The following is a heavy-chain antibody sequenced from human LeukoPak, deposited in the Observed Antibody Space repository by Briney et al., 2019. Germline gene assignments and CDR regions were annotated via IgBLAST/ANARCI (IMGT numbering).Heavy chain of an antibody. Sequence: PSQTLSLTCTVSGGSISSGSYYWSWIRQPVGKGLEWIGRIYTSGSTNYNPSLKSRVTISVDTSKNQFSLKLSSVTAADTAVYYCARAEGHCSSTSCYTERAFDIWGQGTMVTVSS. CDR1: GGSISSGSYY. J-gene: IGHJ3*02. CDR3: ARAEGHCSSTSCYTERAFDI. CDR2: IYTSGST. D-gene: IGHD2-2*02. V-gene: IGHV4-61*02.